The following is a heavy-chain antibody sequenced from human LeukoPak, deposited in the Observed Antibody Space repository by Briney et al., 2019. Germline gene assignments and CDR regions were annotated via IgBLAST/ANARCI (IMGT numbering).Heavy chain of an antibody. D-gene: IGHD6-13*01. J-gene: IGHJ6*03. Sequence: GASVKVSCKASGYTFTSYGISWVRQAPGQGLEWMGWISAYNGNTDYAQKLQGRVTMTTDTSTSTAYMELRSLRSDDTAVYYCARVTPYSSSWYGYYYYYMDAWGKGTTVIVSS. V-gene: IGHV1-18*01. CDR3: ARVTPYSSSWYGYYYYYMDA. CDR2: ISAYNGNT. CDR1: GYTFTSYG.